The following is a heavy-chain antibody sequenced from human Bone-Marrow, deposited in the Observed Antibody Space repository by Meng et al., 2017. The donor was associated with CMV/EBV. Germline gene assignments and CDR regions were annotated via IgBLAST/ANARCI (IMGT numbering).Heavy chain of an antibody. J-gene: IGHJ4*02. Sequence: CAVYGVSFSGYYWSWIRQPPGKGLEWIGEINHSGSTNYNPSLKSRVTISVDTSKNQFSLKLSSVTAADTAVYYCARGRGMVRGVITYWGQGTLVTVSS. V-gene: IGHV4-34*01. CDR1: GVSFSGYY. CDR2: INHSGST. CDR3: ARGRGMVRGVITY. D-gene: IGHD3-10*01.